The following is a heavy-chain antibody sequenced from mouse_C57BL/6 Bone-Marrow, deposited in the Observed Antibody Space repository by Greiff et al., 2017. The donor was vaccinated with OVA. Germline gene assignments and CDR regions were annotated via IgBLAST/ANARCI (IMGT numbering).Heavy chain of an antibody. V-gene: IGHV5-6*01. D-gene: IGHD2-2*01. CDR1: GFTFSSYG. CDR2: ISSGGSYT. CDR3: ARRRYGSYYAMDY. J-gene: IGHJ4*01. Sequence: EVQVVESGGDLVKPGGSLKLSCAASGFTFSSYGMSWVRQTPDKRLEWVATISSGGSYTYYPDSVKGRFTISRDNAKNTLYLQMSSLKSEDTAMYYCARRRYGSYYAMDYWGQGTSVTVSS.